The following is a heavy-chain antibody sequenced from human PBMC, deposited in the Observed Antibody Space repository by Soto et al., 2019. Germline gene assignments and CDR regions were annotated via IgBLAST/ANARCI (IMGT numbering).Heavy chain of an antibody. D-gene: IGHD2-8*01. Sequence: EVQLLESGGGLVQPGGSLRLSCAASGFTFSSYAMSWVRQAPGKGLEWVSAISGSGGSTYYADSVKGRFTISRDNSKNTLYLQMNSLRDEDTAVYYCAKDSACTNGVCSNYYYYGMDVWGQGTTVTVSS. V-gene: IGHV3-23*01. J-gene: IGHJ6*02. CDR3: AKDSACTNGVCSNYYYYGMDV. CDR2: ISGSGGST. CDR1: GFTFSSYA.